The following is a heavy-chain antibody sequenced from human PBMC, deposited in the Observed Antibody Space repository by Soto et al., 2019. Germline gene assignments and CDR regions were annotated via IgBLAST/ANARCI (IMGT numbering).Heavy chain of an antibody. V-gene: IGHV3-23*01. CDR3: AKDPLKYSSSWYLEWWFDP. J-gene: IGHJ5*02. CDR2: ITGSGDST. Sequence: EVQLLESGGGLVQPGGSLRLSCAASGFTFSNYAIRWVRQAPGKGLEWASSITGSGDSTYYADSVKGRFTISRDNSRNTVYLQMNSLRVEDTAVYYCAKDPLKYSSSWYLEWWFDPWGQGTLVTVSS. CDR1: GFTFSNYA. D-gene: IGHD6-13*01.